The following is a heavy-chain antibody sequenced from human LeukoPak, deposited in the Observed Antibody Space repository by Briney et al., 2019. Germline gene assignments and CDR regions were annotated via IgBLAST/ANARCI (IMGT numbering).Heavy chain of an antibody. J-gene: IGHJ4*02. CDR1: GYTFTSYD. CDR3: ARAITMVRGVIINY. V-gene: IGHV1-8*01. Sequence: ASVKVSCKASGYTFTSYDINRVRQATGQGLEWMGWMNPNSGNTGYAQKFQGRVTMTRNTSISTAYMELSSLRSEDTAVYYCARAITMVRGVIINYWGQGTLVTVSS. CDR2: MNPNSGNT. D-gene: IGHD3-10*01.